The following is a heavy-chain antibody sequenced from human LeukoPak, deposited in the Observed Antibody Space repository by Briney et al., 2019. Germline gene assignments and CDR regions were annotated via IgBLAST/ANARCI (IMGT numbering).Heavy chain of an antibody. CDR2: ISSSGSSI. J-gene: IGHJ4*02. CDR3: ATGEVKGDGYNFDS. D-gene: IGHD5-24*01. Sequence: GGSLRLSCAASGFTFSSYEMNWVRQAPGKGLEWVSHISSSGSSIYDADSVKGRFTISRDNAKNSLYLQMNSLRAEDTATYYCATGEVKGDGYNFDSWGQGTLVTVSS. CDR1: GFTFSSYE. V-gene: IGHV3-48*03.